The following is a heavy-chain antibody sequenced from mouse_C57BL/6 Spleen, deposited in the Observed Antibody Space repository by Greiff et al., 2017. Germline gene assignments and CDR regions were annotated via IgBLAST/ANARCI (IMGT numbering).Heavy chain of an antibody. D-gene: IGHD1-1*01. J-gene: IGHJ3*01. Sequence: VQLQQSGAELVRPGASVKLSCTASGFNIKDDYMHWVKQRPEQGLEWIGWIDPENGDTEYASKFQGKATITADTSSNTAYLQLSSLTSEDTAVYYCTAQIITTTVVAGRAYWGQGTLVTVSA. V-gene: IGHV14-4*01. CDR2: IDPENGDT. CDR1: GFNIKDDY. CDR3: TAQIITTTVVAGRAY.